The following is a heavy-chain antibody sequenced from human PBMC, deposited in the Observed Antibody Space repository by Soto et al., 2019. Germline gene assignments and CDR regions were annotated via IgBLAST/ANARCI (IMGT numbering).Heavy chain of an antibody. CDR1: GGSFSGYF. CDR2: INPSGNS. CDR3: RRLRNN. Sequence: QVQLQQWGAGLLKPSETLSLTCAVYGGSFSGYFWTWIRQPPGKGLEWIGEINPSGNSNYNPSLTSRDTTPVNRPRTQFYLRWIPVPPPISAVNSCRRLRNNGAQG. D-gene: IGHD4-17*01. J-gene: IGHJ4*02. V-gene: IGHV4-34*02.